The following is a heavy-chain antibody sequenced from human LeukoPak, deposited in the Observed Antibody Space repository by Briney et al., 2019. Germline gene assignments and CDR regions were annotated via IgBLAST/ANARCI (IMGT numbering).Heavy chain of an antibody. CDR1: GGTFSSYA. D-gene: IGHD2-2*01. CDR3: AKGEFCCSSTSCHHNWFAP. CDR2: IIPIFGTA. Sequence: ASVKVSCKASGGTFSSYAISWVRQAPGQGLEWMGEIIPIFGTANYAQKFQGRVTITTDESTSTAYMKLSSLRSEDTAVYCCAKGEFCCSSTSCHHNWFAPWGQGTLVTVSS. V-gene: IGHV1-69*05. J-gene: IGHJ5*02.